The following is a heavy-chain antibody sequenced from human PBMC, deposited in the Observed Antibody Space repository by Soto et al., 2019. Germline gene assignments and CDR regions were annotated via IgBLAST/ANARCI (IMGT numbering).Heavy chain of an antibody. CDR3: VMWEYYYQYGLDV. V-gene: IGHV3-48*02. J-gene: IGHJ6*02. Sequence: PGGSLRLSCAASGFTFSSYSINWVRQAPGKGLEWVSYISSSGSSIYYADPVKGRFTISRDNAKSSLYLQMNSLRDEDTAVYYCVMWEYYYQYGLDVWGQGTTVTVSS. CDR2: ISSSGSSI. D-gene: IGHD1-26*01. CDR1: GFTFSSYS.